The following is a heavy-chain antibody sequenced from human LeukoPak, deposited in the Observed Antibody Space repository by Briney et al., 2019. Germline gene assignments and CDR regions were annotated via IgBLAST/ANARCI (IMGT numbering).Heavy chain of an antibody. CDR1: GGSISSYY. Sequence: PSETLSLXCTVSGGSISSYYWSWIRQPPGKELEWIGYIYYSGSTNYNPSLKSRVTISVDTSKNQFSLKLSSVTAADTAVYYCARRDGYISAIDYWGQGTLVTVSS. D-gene: IGHD5-24*01. J-gene: IGHJ4*02. CDR2: IYYSGST. V-gene: IGHV4-59*01. CDR3: ARRDGYISAIDY.